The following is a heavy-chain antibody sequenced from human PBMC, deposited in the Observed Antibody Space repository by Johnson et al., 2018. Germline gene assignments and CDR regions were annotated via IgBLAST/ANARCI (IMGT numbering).Heavy chain of an antibody. CDR2: VSTSGSTI. D-gene: IGHD3-3*01. Sequence: QVQLVQSGGGLVKPGGSLRLSCAASGFTFSDYYMSWIRQAPGKGLEWISYVSTSGSTIYYSDSVKGRFTISRDHSKKTLYLQMNSLRAEDSAVYYWSKDHLIIHRKGAFDFWGQGTMVTVSS. CDR3: SKDHLIIHRKGAFDF. V-gene: IGHV3-11*01. J-gene: IGHJ3*01. CDR1: GFTFSDYY.